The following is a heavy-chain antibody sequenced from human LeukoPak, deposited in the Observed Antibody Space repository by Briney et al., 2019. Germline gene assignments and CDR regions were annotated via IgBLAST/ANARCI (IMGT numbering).Heavy chain of an antibody. CDR2: ISYDGSNK. V-gene: IGHV3-30*18. D-gene: IGHD2/OR15-2a*01. J-gene: IGHJ4*02. CDR3: AKDLLR. Sequence: GGSLRLSCAASGFTFSSYGMHWVRQAPGKGLEWVAVISYDGSNKYYADSVKGRFTISRDNSKNTLYLQMNSLRADDTAVYYCAKDLLRWGQGTLVTVSS. CDR1: GFTFSSYG.